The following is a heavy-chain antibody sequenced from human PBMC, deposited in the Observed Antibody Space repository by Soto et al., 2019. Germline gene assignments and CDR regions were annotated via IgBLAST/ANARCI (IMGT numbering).Heavy chain of an antibody. J-gene: IGHJ6*02. Sequence: QVQLQESGPGLVKPSETLSLTCTVSGGSISSYYWSWIRQPPGKGLEWIGYIYYSGSTNYNPSLKSRVTISVDTSKNQFSLKLSSVTAADTAVYYCARDLRRYYDSSGASGSHGMDVWGQGTTVTVSS. V-gene: IGHV4-59*01. CDR2: IYYSGST. CDR1: GGSISSYY. D-gene: IGHD3-22*01. CDR3: ARDLRRYYDSSGASGSHGMDV.